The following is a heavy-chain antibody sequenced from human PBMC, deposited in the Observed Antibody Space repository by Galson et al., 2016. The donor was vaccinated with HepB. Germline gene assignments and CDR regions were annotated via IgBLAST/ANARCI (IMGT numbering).Heavy chain of an antibody. CDR3: LRRYGFWRDPVDY. V-gene: IGHV5-51*01. D-gene: IGHD3-3*01. CDR1: GYTFTDFW. CDR2: IYPGDSDA. J-gene: IGHJ4*02. Sequence: QSGAEVKKPGESLKISCQASGYTFTDFWLGWVRQMPGKGLEWMGIIYPGDSDAGYSPSFQGQVTISVDKSLSIAYLQWTSLRASDTAIYYCLRRYGFWRDPVDYWGQGTPVTVSS.